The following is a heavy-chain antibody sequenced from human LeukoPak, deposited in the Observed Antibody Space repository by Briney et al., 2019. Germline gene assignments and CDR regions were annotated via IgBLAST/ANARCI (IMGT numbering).Heavy chain of an antibody. V-gene: IGHV3-23*01. J-gene: IGHJ3*02. Sequence: GGSLTVSCAASGFTFIIYAMSWVRQAPGKGLEWVSTISGSGGSTYYADSVKGRFTISRDNSKKTLNLQMNSLRAEDTAVYYCAKGDSRGYWYAALDMWGQGTMVTVSS. CDR1: GFTFIIYA. CDR2: ISGSGGST. CDR3: AKGDSRGYWYAALDM. D-gene: IGHD3-22*01.